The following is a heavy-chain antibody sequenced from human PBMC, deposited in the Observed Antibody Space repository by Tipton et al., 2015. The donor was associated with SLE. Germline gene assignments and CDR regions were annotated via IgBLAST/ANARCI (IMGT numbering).Heavy chain of an antibody. D-gene: IGHD4-23*01. CDR2: RHYSGTT. J-gene: IGHJ2*01. CDR3: ARPRGYSRSNWYFDL. V-gene: IGHV4-59*12. Sequence: TLSLTCTVSGGSITTYYYNWIRQPPGKQLEWIGYRHYSGTTKYNPSLKSPVTFSVDTSKNQFSLRLTSVTAADTAVYYCARPRGYSRSNWYFDLWGRGTLVTVSS. CDR1: GGSITTYY.